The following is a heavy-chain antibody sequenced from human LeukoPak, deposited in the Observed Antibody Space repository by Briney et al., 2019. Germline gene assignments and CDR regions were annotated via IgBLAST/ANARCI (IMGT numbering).Heavy chain of an antibody. CDR1: GYTFTGYY. V-gene: IGHV1-2*02. CDR3: ARALPIAVAGTGSGSDY. CDR2: INPNSGGT. J-gene: IGHJ4*02. D-gene: IGHD6-19*01. Sequence: GASVKVSCKASGYTFTGYYMHWVRQAPGQGLEWMGWINPNSGGTNYAQKFQGRVTMTRDTSISTAYMELSRLRSDDTAVHYCARALPIAVAGTGSGSDYWGQGTLVTVSS.